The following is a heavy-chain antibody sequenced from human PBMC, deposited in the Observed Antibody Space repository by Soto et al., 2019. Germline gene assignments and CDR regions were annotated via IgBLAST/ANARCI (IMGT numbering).Heavy chain of an antibody. CDR2: IIPILGIA. J-gene: IGHJ4*02. Sequence: QVQLVQSGAEVKKPGSSVKVSCKASGGTFSSYTISWVRQAPGQGLEWMGRIIPILGIANYAQKFQGRVTITADKSTSTAYMELSSLRSEDTAVYYCAREWEYYYGSGSYYRHWCQGTLVTVSS. D-gene: IGHD3-10*01. V-gene: IGHV1-69*08. CDR3: AREWEYYYGSGSYYRH. CDR1: GGTFSSYT.